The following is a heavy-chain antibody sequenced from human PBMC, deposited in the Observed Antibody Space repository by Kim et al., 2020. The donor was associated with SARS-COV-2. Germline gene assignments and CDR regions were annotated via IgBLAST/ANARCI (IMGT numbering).Heavy chain of an antibody. V-gene: IGHV3-74*01. CDR1: GFTFSNYW. J-gene: IGHJ5*02. CDR3: ARGTFQQGFDP. CDR2: INRDGGDA. Sequence: GGSLRLSCEAAGFTFSNYWMNWGRQGPGKGLVWVSRINRDGGDAHYADSVKGRFTISRDNAENTLHLQLNSLGVEDTAIYYCARGTFQQGFDPWGQGTLVTVSS.